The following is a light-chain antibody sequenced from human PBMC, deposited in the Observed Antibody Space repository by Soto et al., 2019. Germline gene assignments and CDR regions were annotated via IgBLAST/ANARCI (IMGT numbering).Light chain of an antibody. CDR1: SGDIDSYNR. V-gene: IGLV2-14*01. J-gene: IGLJ1*01. CDR3: SSYTNINTRACV. Sequence: QSALTQPASVSGSPGQSITISCTGTSGDIDSYNRVSWYQQHPGKAPKLIIYEVTDRPSGVSNRFSGSKSGNTASLTISGLQAEDEAEYYGSSYTNINTRACVFGTGTKLTVL. CDR2: EVT.